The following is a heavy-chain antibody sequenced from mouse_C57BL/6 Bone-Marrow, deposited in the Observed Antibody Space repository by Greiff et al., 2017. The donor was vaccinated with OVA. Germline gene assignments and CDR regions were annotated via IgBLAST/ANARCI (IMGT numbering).Heavy chain of an antibody. CDR2: IYPRSGNT. CDR1: GYTFTSYG. CDR3: ARKRGYYSNYWYFDV. D-gene: IGHD2-12*01. V-gene: IGHV1-81*01. Sequence: QVQLQQSGAELARPGASVKLSCKASGYTFTSYGISWVKQRTGQGLEWIGEIYPRSGNTYYNEKFKGKATLTADKSSSTAYMELRSLTSEDSAIYVCARKRGYYSNYWYFDVWGTGTTVTVSS. J-gene: IGHJ1*03.